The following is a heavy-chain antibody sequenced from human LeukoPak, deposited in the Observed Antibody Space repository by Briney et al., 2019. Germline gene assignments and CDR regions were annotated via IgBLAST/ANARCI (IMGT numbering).Heavy chain of an antibody. CDR1: GYTFTGYY. CDR2: INPNSGGT. J-gene: IGHJ5*02. D-gene: IGHD3-16*02. Sequence: ASVKVSCKASGYTFTGYYMHWVRQAPGQGLEWMGWINPNSGGTNYAQKFQGRVTMTRDTSIGTAYMELSRLRSDDTAVYYCARASYDYVWGSYRYSSWFDPWGQGTLVTVSS. V-gene: IGHV1-2*02. CDR3: ARASYDYVWGSYRYSSWFDP.